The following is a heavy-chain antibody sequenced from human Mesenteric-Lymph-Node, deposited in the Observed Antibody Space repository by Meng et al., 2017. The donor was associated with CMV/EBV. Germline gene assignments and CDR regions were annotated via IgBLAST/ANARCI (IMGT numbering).Heavy chain of an antibody. Sequence: TCTVSRDSVNSANSFWSWIRQPPGKRLEWIGYIHHSGTTNWNPSLNSRVTMSVDTSKNQFSLKLTSVTAADTAVYYCARDRSGSYSTWGQGTLVTVSS. CDR3: ARDRSGSYST. CDR1: RDSVNSANSF. V-gene: IGHV4-61*01. CDR2: IHHSGTT. J-gene: IGHJ4*02. D-gene: IGHD1-26*01.